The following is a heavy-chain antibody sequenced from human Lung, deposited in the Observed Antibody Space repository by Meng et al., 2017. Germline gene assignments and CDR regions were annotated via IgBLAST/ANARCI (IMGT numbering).Heavy chain of an antibody. CDR2: VHGDGSGP. CDR3: VRDWYEPDQ. J-gene: IGHJ5*02. V-gene: IGHV3-74*01. D-gene: IGHD6-13*01. CDR1: GFIFSNYQ. Sequence: VQLVESGGGLVQPGGSLRLSCVASGFIFSNYQMHWLRQAPGEGLVWVARVHGDGSGPIYADSVKGRFTMSRDNAKNTVDLQMNSLRPDDTAVYYCVRDWYEPDQWGQGTLVTVSS.